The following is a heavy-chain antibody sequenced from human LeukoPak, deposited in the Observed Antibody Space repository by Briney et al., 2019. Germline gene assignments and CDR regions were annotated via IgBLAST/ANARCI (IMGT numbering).Heavy chain of an antibody. Sequence: GASVKVFCKASGYTFTGYYMHWVRQAPGQGLEWMGWINPNSGGTNYAQKFQGRVTMTRDTSISTAYMELSRLRSDDTAVYYCARELGVLTGYDMVGYWGQGTLVTVSS. CDR1: GYTFTGYY. CDR2: INPNSGGT. CDR3: ARELGVLTGYDMVGY. J-gene: IGHJ4*02. V-gene: IGHV1-2*02. D-gene: IGHD3-9*01.